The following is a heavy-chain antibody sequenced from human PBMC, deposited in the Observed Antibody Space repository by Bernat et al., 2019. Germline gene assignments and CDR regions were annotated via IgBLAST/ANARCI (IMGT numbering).Heavy chain of an antibody. CDR3: EGRVYGDRRRAFDI. Sequence: VQLVESGGGVVQPGRSLRLSCAASGFTFSSYAMHWVRQAPGKGLEWVSAISGSGGSTYYADSVKGRFTISRDNSKNTLYLQMNSLRAEDTAVYYCEGRVYGDRRRAFDIWGQGTMVTVSS. J-gene: IGHJ3*02. V-gene: IGHV3-23*04. D-gene: IGHD4-17*01. CDR2: ISGSGGST. CDR1: GFTFSSYA.